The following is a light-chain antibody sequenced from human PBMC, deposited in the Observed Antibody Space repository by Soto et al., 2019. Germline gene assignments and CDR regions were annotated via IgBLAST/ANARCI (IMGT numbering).Light chain of an antibody. J-gene: IGKJ4*01. CDR2: DAS. CDR3: QQRSKWPLS. CDR1: QTISSY. V-gene: IGKV3-11*01. Sequence: EIVLTQSPVTLSLSPGESATLSCRASQTISSYLAWYQQRPGQAPRLLIYDASNRASGVPARFSGSGSGTDFTLTISSLEPEDFAIYYCQQRSKWPLSFGGGTKVEIK.